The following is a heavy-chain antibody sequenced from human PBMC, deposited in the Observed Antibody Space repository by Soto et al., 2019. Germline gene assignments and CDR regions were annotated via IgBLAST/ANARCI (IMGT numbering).Heavy chain of an antibody. D-gene: IGHD3-22*01. CDR3: ARAQNYYDSSGYSH. CDR2: INPNSGGT. J-gene: IGHJ4*02. Sequence: ASVKVSCKASGYTFSSYGISWVRQAPGQGLEWMGWINPNSGGTNYAQKFQGWVTMTRDTSISTAYMELSRLRSDDTVVYYCARAQNYYDSSGYSHWGQGTLVTVSS. CDR1: GYTFSSYG. V-gene: IGHV1-2*04.